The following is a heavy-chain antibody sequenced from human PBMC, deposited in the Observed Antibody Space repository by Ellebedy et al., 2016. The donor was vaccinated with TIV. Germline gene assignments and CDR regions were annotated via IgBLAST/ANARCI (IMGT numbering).Heavy chain of an antibody. D-gene: IGHD3-22*01. CDR1: GFTFSSYS. CDR3: ARDAMIWIFDS. J-gene: IGHJ4*02. CDR2: IGNSDTK. V-gene: IGHV3-48*01. Sequence: PGGSLRLSCAASGFTFSSYSMNWVRQAPGKGLEWVSYIGNSDTKYYADSVRGRFTISRDKAKKSVYLQMNSLRVEDTGVYYGARDAMIWIFDSWGQGTLVTVSS.